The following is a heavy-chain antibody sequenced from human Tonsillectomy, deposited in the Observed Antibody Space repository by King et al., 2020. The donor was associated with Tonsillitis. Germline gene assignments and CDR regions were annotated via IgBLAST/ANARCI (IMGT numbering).Heavy chain of an antibody. CDR2: ISSSGSTI. V-gene: IGHV3-11*01. D-gene: IGHD2-2*02. CDR1: GFTFSDYY. J-gene: IGHJ4*02. CDR3: ARGRFCSSTSCYTRFLVNY. Sequence: VQLVESGGGLVKPGGSLRLSWAASGFTFSDYYMSWIRQAPGKGLEWVSYISSSGSTIYYAASVKVRLTISRDNATKSLYLQMNSLRAVDTAVYYCARGRFCSSTSCYTRFLVNYWGQGTLVTVSS.